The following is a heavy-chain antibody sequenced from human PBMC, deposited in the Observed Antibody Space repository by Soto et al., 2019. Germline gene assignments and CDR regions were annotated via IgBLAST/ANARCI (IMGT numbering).Heavy chain of an antibody. CDR1: GFTFSSYG. D-gene: IGHD5-18*01. J-gene: IGHJ6*02. CDR3: EKDGYSYGNPPYYYGMDV. Sequence: GGSLRLSCAASGFTFSSYGMHWVRQAPGKGLEWVAVISYDGSNKYYADSVKGRFTISRDNSKNTLYLQMNSLRAEDTAVYYCEKDGYSYGNPPYYYGMDVWGQGTTVTVPS. V-gene: IGHV3-30*18. CDR2: ISYDGSNK.